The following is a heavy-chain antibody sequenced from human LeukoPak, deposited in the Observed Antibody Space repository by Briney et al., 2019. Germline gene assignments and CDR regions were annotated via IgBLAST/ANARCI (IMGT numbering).Heavy chain of an antibody. D-gene: IGHD2-21*01. CDR3: AREIGSGEGLYSTGWFDP. Sequence: SETLSLTCTVSGSSINSGFYWAWIRQSPVKGLELIGSMSHGGGNTYYRPSLKSRATISVDTSKNQFFLRLSSVTAADTAVYYCAREIGSGEGLYSTGWFDPWGQGIQVTVSS. J-gene: IGHJ5*02. V-gene: IGHV4-38-2*02. CDR2: MSHGGGNT. CDR1: GSSINSGFY.